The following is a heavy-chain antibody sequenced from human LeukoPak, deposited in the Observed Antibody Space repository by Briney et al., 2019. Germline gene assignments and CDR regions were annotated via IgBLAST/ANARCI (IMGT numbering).Heavy chain of an antibody. D-gene: IGHD1-14*01. CDR2: IYTSGST. J-gene: IGHJ1*01. V-gene: IGHV4-61*02. CDR3: ANHPKH. CDR1: GGSISSGSYC. Sequence: SQTLSLTCTVSGGSISSGSYCGSWIRQPAGKGLEWVGGIYTSGSTNYDPSLKSRVTISVDTSRNQFSLKLSSVAAADTAVYYCANHPKHWGQGTLVTVSS.